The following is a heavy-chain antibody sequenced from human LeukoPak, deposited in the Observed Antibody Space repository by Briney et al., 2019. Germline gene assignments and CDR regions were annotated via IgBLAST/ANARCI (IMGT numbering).Heavy chain of an antibody. CDR3: ARDGETLRAIDP. D-gene: IGHD2-15*01. CDR2: IIPIFGTA. CDR1: GGTFSSYA. Sequence: GASVKVSCKASGGTFSSYAISWVRQAPGQGLEWMGGIIPIFGTANYAQKFQGRVTITTDESTSTAYMELSSLRSEDTAVYYCARDGETLRAIDPWGQGTLVTVSS. J-gene: IGHJ5*02. V-gene: IGHV1-69*05.